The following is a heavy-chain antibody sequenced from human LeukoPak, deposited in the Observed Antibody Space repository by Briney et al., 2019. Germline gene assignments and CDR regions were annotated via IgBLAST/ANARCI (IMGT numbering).Heavy chain of an antibody. CDR2: TYYRSKWYN. CDR3: ARGEVFDY. J-gene: IGHJ4*02. V-gene: IGHV6-1*01. Sequence: SQTLSLTCAVSGDSFSSNSAAWNWIRQSPSRGLEWLGRTYYRSKWYNDYAVSLKSRLTIIPDTSKHQFSLQLTSVPPEDTALYYCARGEVFDYWGQGTLVTVSS. CDR1: GDSFSSNSAA.